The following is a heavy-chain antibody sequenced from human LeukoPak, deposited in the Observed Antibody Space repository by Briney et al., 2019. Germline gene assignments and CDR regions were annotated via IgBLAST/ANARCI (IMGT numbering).Heavy chain of an antibody. CDR3: ASGSYGEVDY. CDR2: IYYSGST. J-gene: IGHJ4*02. V-gene: IGHV4-59*01. CDR1: GGSISSYY. Sequence: SETLSLTCTVSGGSISSYYWSWFRQPPGKGLEWIGYIYYSGSTNYNPSLKSRVTISVDTSKNQFSLKLSSVTAADTAVYYCASGSYGEVDYWGQGTLVTVSS. D-gene: IGHD5-18*01.